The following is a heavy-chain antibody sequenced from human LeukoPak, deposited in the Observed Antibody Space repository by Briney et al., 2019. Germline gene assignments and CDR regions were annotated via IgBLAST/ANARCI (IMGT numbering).Heavy chain of an antibody. J-gene: IGHJ4*02. CDR1: GFTLSSYW. CDR3: ATSRTFDY. Sequence: PGGSLRLSCAASGFTLSSYWMHWVRQAPGKGLVWVSHINIDESNTRYADSVKGRFTISRDNAENTLYLQMNSLRVDDTAVYYCATSRTFDYWGQGTLVTVSS. V-gene: IGHV3-74*01. CDR2: INIDESNT.